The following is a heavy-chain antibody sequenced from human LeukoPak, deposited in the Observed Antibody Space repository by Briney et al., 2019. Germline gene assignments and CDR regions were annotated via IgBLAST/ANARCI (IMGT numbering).Heavy chain of an antibody. Sequence: SETLSLTCTVSGGSITSYYRSWIRQSPGKGLEWIGFMYYSGTTNYNPSLKSRVTISLGMSKNQFSLKPSSVTAADTAVYYCARLPMAVTPHVDYWGQGTLVTVSS. D-gene: IGHD2-21*02. CDR1: GGSITSYY. CDR3: ARLPMAVTPHVDY. CDR2: MYYSGTT. V-gene: IGHV4-59*01. J-gene: IGHJ4*02.